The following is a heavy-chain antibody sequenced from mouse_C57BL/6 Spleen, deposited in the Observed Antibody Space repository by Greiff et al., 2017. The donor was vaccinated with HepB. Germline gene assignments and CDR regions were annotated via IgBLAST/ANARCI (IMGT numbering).Heavy chain of an antibody. V-gene: IGHV1-15*01. J-gene: IGHJ3*01. CDR2: IDPETGGT. D-gene: IGHD1-1*01. CDR3: TRDGSTLFAY. Sequence: VKLVESGAELVRPGASVTLSCKASGYTFTDYEMHWVKQTPVHGLEWIGAIDPETGGTAYNQKFKGKAILTADKSSSTAYMELRSLTSEDSAVYYCTRDGSTLFAYWGQGTLVTVSA. CDR1: GYTFTDYE.